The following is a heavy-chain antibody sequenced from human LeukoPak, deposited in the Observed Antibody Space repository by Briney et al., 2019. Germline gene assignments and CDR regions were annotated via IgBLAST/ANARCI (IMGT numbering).Heavy chain of an antibody. CDR3: AKQGAIYYDSGSYYTD. D-gene: IGHD3-10*01. V-gene: IGHV3-23*01. J-gene: IGHJ4*02. CDR2: ISGSGGYT. CDR1: GFTFSNYA. Sequence: GGSLRLSCAASGFTFSNYAMSWVRQAPGKGLEWVSAISGSGGYTYYADSVKGRFTISRDNSKNTLYLQMNSLRAEDTAVYYCAKQGAIYYDSGSYYTDRGQGTLVTVSS.